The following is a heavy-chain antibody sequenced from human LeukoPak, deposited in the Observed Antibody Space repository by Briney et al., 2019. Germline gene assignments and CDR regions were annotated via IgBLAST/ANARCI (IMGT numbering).Heavy chain of an antibody. CDR3: ARDRYGSSVGGMDV. Sequence: GGSLRLSCSAAGFGITTYSMNWVRQAPGEGLEWVSSFSSSGKYVYYGHSVKGRFTLSRDDAKNELYLQMNSLRAEDTALYYCARDRYGSSVGGMDVWGQGTTVTVSS. D-gene: IGHD6-6*01. J-gene: IGHJ6*02. CDR2: FSSSGKYV. V-gene: IGHV3-21*06. CDR1: GFGITTYS.